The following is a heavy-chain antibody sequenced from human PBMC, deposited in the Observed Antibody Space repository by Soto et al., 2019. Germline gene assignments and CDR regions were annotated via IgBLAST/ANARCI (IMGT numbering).Heavy chain of an antibody. D-gene: IGHD6-6*01. CDR1: GYTFSSYD. CDR2: MNPNSGNT. Sequence: ASVRVSCKASGYTFSSYDVNWVRQATRQGLEWMGWMNPNSGNTGYAQKFQGRVTMTRDTSTSTVYMELSSLRSEDTAVYYCARGGSRSLGGYYYGMDVWGQGTTVTGSS. V-gene: IGHV1-8*01. CDR3: ARGGSRSLGGYYYGMDV. J-gene: IGHJ6*02.